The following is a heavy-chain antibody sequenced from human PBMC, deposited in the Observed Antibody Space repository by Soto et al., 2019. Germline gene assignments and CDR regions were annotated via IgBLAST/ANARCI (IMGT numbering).Heavy chain of an antibody. CDR1: GFTFTNYW. CDR3: TTVFEY. V-gene: IGHV3-74*01. J-gene: IGHJ4*02. Sequence: EVQLVQSGGGSVQPGGSLRLSCAASGFTFTNYWMHWVRQVPGKGLVWVSRIDGVGTGTSYSDSVMGRFTISRDNAENLLYLQMNSLRAEDTAVYYCTTVFEYWCQGTLVTVSS. CDR2: IDGVGTGT.